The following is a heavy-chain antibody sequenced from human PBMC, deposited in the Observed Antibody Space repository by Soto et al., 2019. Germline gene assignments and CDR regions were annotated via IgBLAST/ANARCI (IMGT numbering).Heavy chain of an antibody. CDR1: GXXITXXX. Sequence: GASVKVXXXXSGXXITXXXXXXXXSSTGQGLEWMGWMNPNSGNTGYAQKFQGRVTMTRNTSISTAYMELSSLRSEYTAVYYCAREWVGRLPAPWGQGTLVTVSS. J-gene: IGHJ4*02. V-gene: IGHV1-8*01. D-gene: IGHD6-19*01. CDR2: MNPNSGNT. CDR3: AREWVGRLPAP.